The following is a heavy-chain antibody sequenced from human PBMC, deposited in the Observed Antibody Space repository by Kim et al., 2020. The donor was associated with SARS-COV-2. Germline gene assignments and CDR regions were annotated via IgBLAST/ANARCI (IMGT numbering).Heavy chain of an antibody. J-gene: IGHJ3*01. CDR3: AKSSVVSSFGYGCNGFDV. V-gene: IGHV3-NL1*01. D-gene: IGHD3-10*01. CDR2: ITCDGSSK. Sequence: GGSLRLSCAASGFTFSTYAMHWVRQAPGKGLEWVSGITCDGSSKDYADSLKGRFTISRDSSQNTLYLQMNSLRPEDTAVYYCAKSSVVSSFGYGCNGFDV. CDR1: GFTFSTYA.